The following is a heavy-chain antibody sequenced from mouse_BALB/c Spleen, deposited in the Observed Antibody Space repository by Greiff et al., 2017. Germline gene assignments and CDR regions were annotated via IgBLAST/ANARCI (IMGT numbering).Heavy chain of an antibody. Sequence: QVQLQQPGAELVKPGASVKMSCKASGYTFTSYNMHWVKQTPGQGLEWIGAIYPGNGDTSYNQKFKGKATLTADKSSSTAYMQLSSLTSEDSAVYYCARSYDGYYLAYWGQGTLVTVSA. CDR2: IYPGNGDT. CDR1: GYTFTSYN. V-gene: IGHV1-12*01. J-gene: IGHJ3*01. D-gene: IGHD2-3*01. CDR3: ARSYDGYYLAY.